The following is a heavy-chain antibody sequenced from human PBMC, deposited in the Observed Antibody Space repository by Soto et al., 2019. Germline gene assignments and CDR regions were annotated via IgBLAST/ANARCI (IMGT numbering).Heavy chain of an antibody. CDR1: GFTFSSYA. CDR3: AREALGFDAFDI. CDR2: ISYDGSNK. D-gene: IGHD2-2*03. Sequence: VGSLRLSCAASGFTFSSYAMHWVRQAPGKGLEWVAVISYDGSNKYYADSVKGRFTISRDNSKNTLYLQMNSPRAEDTAVYYCAREALGFDAFDIWGQGTMVTVSS. V-gene: IGHV3-30-3*01. J-gene: IGHJ3*02.